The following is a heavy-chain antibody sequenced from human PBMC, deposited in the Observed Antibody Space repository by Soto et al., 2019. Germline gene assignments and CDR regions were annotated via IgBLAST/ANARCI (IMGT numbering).Heavy chain of an antibody. CDR2: INHSGST. Sequence: PSETLSLTCAVYGGSFSGYYWSWIRQPPGKGLEWIGEINHSGSTNYNPSLKSRVTISVDTSKNQFSLKLSSVTAADTAVYYCASTCSSTSCHPLDYWGQGTLVTVSS. CDR1: GGSFSGYY. CDR3: ASTCSSTSCHPLDY. D-gene: IGHD2-2*01. V-gene: IGHV4-34*01. J-gene: IGHJ4*02.